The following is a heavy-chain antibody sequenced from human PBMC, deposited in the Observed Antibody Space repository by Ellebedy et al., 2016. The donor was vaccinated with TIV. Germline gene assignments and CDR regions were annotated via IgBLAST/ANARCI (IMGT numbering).Heavy chain of an antibody. Sequence: AASVKVSCKASGYTFSSFFMHWVRQAPGQGLEWMGIINPSGGSTTYTQKLQGRVTMTRDTSTRTVYMELSGLRSEDRAVYYCARSRSSGWLHTPDYWGQGTLVTVSS. V-gene: IGHV1-46*04. CDR2: INPSGGST. CDR1: GYTFSSFF. D-gene: IGHD6-19*01. CDR3: ARSRSSGWLHTPDY. J-gene: IGHJ4*02.